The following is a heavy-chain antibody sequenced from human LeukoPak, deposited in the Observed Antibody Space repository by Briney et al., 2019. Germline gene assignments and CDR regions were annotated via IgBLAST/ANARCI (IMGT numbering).Heavy chain of an antibody. CDR3: ARADILTGYYAADY. D-gene: IGHD3-9*01. Sequence: ASVKVSCQASGYTFTGYYMHWLRQPPGQGLEWMGWINPNSGGTNYAQKFQGRVTMTRDTSISTAYMELSRLRSDDTAVYYCARADILTGYYAADYWGQGTLVTVSS. CDR1: GYTFTGYY. V-gene: IGHV1-2*02. CDR2: INPNSGGT. J-gene: IGHJ4*02.